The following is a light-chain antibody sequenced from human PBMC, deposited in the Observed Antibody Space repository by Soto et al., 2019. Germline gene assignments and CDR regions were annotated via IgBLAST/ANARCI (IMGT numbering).Light chain of an antibody. V-gene: IGKV3-20*01. Sequence: EIVLTQSPGTLSLSPGERATLFCRASQSVSSSYLAWYQQKPGQTPRLLIHGASSRATGIPDRFSGSGSGTDFTLMTSRLEPADFAVYYCQQYGSSPATFGQGTQVEIK. J-gene: IGKJ1*01. CDR3: QQYGSSPAT. CDR2: GAS. CDR1: QSVSSSY.